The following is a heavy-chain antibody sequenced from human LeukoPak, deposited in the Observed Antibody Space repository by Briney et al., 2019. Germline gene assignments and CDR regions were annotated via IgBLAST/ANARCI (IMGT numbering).Heavy chain of an antibody. CDR1: GGSINSNEYH. J-gene: IGHJ1*01. Sequence: PSQTLSLTCTVSGGSINSNEYHWNWIRQSPGKGLEWIGSISYSGHTYYNPSLKSRVTISKDTSRNHFSLRLSSVTAADTAVYYCANNNDYGLDWGQGTLVTVS. D-gene: IGHD4-17*01. V-gene: IGHV4-30-4*01. CDR3: ANNNDYGLD. CDR2: ISYSGHT.